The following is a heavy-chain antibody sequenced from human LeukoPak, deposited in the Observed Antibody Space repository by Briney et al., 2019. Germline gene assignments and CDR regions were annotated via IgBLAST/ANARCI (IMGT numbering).Heavy chain of an antibody. D-gene: IGHD3-22*01. CDR3: ARDYYDSSGLGSSTIDY. Sequence: PGGSLRLSCAASGFTFDDYGMSWVRQAPGKGLEWVSGITWNGGSTGYADSVKGRFTISRDNDKNSLYLQMNSLRGEDKALYYCARDYYDSSGLGSSTIDYWGQGNLVNVSS. J-gene: IGHJ4*02. V-gene: IGHV3-20*04. CDR2: ITWNGGST. CDR1: GFTFDDYG.